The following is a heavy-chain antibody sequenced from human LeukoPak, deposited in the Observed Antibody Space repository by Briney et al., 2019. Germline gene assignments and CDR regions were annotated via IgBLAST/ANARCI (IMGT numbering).Heavy chain of an antibody. CDR3: ARWCSSTSCYIYYMDV. CDR1: GFTFGSYS. CDR2: ISSSSSYI. J-gene: IGHJ6*03. Sequence: PGGSLRLSCAASGFTFGSYSMNWVRQAPGKGLEWVSSISSSSSYIYYADSVKGRFTISRDNAKNSLYLQMNSLRAEDTAVYYCARWCSSTSCYIYYMDVWGKGTTVTVSS. V-gene: IGHV3-21*01. D-gene: IGHD2-2*02.